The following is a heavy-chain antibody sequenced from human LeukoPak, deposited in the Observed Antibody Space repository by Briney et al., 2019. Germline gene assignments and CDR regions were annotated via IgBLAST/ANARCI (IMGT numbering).Heavy chain of an antibody. CDR3: AKGGRDSSGYYYPFDY. D-gene: IGHD3-22*01. CDR1: GFTVTSNY. Sequence: GGSLRLSCAASGFTVTSNYMSWVRQAPGKGLEWVSVIHSGGSTYYADSVKGRFTISRDNSKNTLYLQMNSLRAEDTAVYYCAKGGRDSSGYYYPFDYWGQGTLVTVSS. V-gene: IGHV3-53*01. J-gene: IGHJ4*02. CDR2: IHSGGST.